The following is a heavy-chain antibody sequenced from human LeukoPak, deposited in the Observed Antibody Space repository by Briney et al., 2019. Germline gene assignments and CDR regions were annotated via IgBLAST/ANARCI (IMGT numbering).Heavy chain of an antibody. D-gene: IGHD4-17*01. CDR3: ARAVQVTTGGLFDY. Sequence: SVKVSCKASGGTFNNYAISWVRQAPGQGLEWVGGIIPIFTTANYAQKFQGRVTITADKSTNTAYMELSSLRSDDTAVYYCARAVQVTTGGLFDYWGQGTLVTVSS. V-gene: IGHV1-69*06. CDR1: GGTFNNYA. J-gene: IGHJ4*02. CDR2: IIPIFTTA.